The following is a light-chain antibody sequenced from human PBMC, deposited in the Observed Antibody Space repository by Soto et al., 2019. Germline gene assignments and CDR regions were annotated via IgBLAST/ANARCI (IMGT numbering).Light chain of an antibody. J-gene: IGKJ5*01. CDR2: DSS. CDR3: QQYDDWPIT. Sequence: EIRMTQSPATLSVSPGETATLSCGASQSVSSYLAWYQEKPGRAPRLLIHDSSTRAAGIPARISGSGSGTDFTLTISSLQSEDLAIYYCQQYDDWPITFGQGTRLEIK. V-gene: IGKV3-15*01. CDR1: QSVSSY.